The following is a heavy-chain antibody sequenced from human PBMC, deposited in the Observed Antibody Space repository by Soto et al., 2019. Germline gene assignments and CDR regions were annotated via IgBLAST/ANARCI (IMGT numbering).Heavy chain of an antibody. CDR2: ISPMFGAA. D-gene: IGHD3-10*01. Sequence: QVQLVQSGAEMKKPGSSVKVSCQSSGGTFNTYAMKWVRQGPGQGPEWMGDISPMFGAANYAPKFQGRVTITADESTGTSYMQLSSLTSEDTALYFCAREVQVHTPAFVYWGQGTLVTVSS. CDR3: AREVQVHTPAFVY. CDR1: GGTFNTYA. J-gene: IGHJ4*02. V-gene: IGHV1-69*19.